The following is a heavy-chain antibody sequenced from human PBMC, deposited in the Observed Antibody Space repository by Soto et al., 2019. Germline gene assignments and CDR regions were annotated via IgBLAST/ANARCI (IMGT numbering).Heavy chain of an antibody. CDR2: IDYSGSP. CDR1: GDSISSSGYH. Sequence: QLHMQESGPGPVKPSETLSLTCTVSGDSISSSGYHWAWIRQPPGKGLEWIGNIDYSGSPYYNPSLKSRVAFAVATRKTRFTPKVTSVTAADTAVYYCAGHVSVSCFAYYFDQGGQGNLVTVSS. D-gene: IGHD2-21*01. J-gene: IGHJ4*02. CDR3: AGHVSVSCFAYYFDQ. V-gene: IGHV4-39*01.